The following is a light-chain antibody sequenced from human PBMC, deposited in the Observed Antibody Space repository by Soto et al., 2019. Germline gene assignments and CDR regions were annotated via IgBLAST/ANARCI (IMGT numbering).Light chain of an antibody. CDR2: ENN. CDR1: SSNIGNNY. J-gene: IGLJ2*01. V-gene: IGLV1-51*02. CDR3: GTWDSSLSAYVV. Sequence: QSVLTQPPSVSAAPGQKVTISCSGSSSNIGNNYVSWYQQLPGTAPKLLIYENNKRPSGIPDRFSGSKSGTSATLGITGLQTGDEADYYCGTWDSSLSAYVVFGGGTKSPS.